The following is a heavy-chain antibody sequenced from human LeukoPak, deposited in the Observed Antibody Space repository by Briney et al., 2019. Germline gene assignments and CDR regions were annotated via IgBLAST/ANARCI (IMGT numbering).Heavy chain of an antibody. CDR3: ATGLIVVVPAAILDAFDI. CDR2: FDPEDGET. CDR1: GYTHTELS. D-gene: IGHD2-2*01. J-gene: IGHJ3*02. V-gene: IGHV1-24*01. Sequence: ASVKVSCKVSGYTHTELSMHWVRQAPGKGLEWMGGFDPEDGETIYAQKFQGRVTMTEDTSTDTAYMELSSLRSEDTAVYYCATGLIVVVPAAILDAFDIWGQGTMVTVSS.